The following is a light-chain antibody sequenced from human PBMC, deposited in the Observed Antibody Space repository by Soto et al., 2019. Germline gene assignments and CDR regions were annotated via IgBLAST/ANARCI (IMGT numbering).Light chain of an antibody. CDR3: TSYTTTSTYV. CDR2: EVT. CDR1: SXXVGGYXX. Sequence: QSVLTXPASVSGSPGQSITISCTGTSXXVGGYXXXXXXXXXXXXXPKFLIYEVTNRPSGISHRFSGSKSGNTASLTISGLQAEDEADYYCTSYTTTSTYVFGTGTKVTVL. V-gene: IGLV2-14*01. J-gene: IGLJ1*01.